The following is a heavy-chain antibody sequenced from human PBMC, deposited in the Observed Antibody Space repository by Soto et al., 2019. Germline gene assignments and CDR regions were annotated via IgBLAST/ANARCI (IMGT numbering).Heavy chain of an antibody. CDR1: WFTFTRYS. V-gene: IGHV3-21*06. Sequence: PGGSLRLSCAASWFTFTRYSMNWVRQAPGKGLEWVSSISSTTNYIYYGDSMKGRFTISRDNAKNLLYLEMNSLRAEDTAVYYCARESEDPTSNFDYWGQGTLVTVSS. CDR3: ARESEDPTSNFDY. CDR2: ISSTTNYI. J-gene: IGHJ4*02.